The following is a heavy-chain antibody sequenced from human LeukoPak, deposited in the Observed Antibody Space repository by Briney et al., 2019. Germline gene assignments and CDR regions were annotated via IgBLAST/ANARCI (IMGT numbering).Heavy chain of an antibody. V-gene: IGHV5-10-1*01. CDR3: ARRDSSGWYYFDY. D-gene: IGHD6-19*01. Sequence: GESLKISCKGSGYSFTNYWINWVRQMPGKGLEWMGRIDPSDSYTNDSPSFQGHVTISADKSISPAYLQCSSLKASATPTYYCARRDSSGWYYFDYWGQGSLVTVSS. CDR1: GYSFTNYW. J-gene: IGHJ4*02. CDR2: IDPSDSYT.